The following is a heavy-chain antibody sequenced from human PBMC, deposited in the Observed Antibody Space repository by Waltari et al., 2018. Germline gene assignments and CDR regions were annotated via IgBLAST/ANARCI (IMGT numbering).Heavy chain of an antibody. J-gene: IGHJ6*03. V-gene: IGHV3-9*03. D-gene: IGHD4-17*01. CDR2: ISWNSGTV. CDR1: GFTFGYYA. Sequence: EVQLVESGGDLVQPGRSLRLSCAASGFTFGYYAMHWVRQAPGKGLEWVSGISWNSGTVAYADSVQGRFTISRDNAKNSLYLQMNSLRAEDMALYYCAKDATAVPHNYMDVWGKGTTVTVSS. CDR3: AKDATAVPHNYMDV.